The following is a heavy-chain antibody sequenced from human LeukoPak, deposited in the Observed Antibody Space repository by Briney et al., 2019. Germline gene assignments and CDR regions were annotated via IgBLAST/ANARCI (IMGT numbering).Heavy chain of an antibody. Sequence: SETLSLTCAVYGGSLSGYYWSWIRQPPGKGLEWIGEINHSGSTNYNPSLKSRVTISVDTSKNQFSLKLSSVTAADTAVYYCARASGWFPDYYFDYWGQGTLVTVSS. CDR3: ARASGWFPDYYFDY. CDR1: GGSLSGYY. J-gene: IGHJ4*02. CDR2: INHSGST. V-gene: IGHV4-34*01. D-gene: IGHD6-19*01.